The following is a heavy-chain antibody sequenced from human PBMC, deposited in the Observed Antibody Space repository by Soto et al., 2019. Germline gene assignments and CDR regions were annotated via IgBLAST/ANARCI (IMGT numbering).Heavy chain of an antibody. D-gene: IGHD2-15*01. CDR2: IIPIFGTA. J-gene: IGHJ4*02. V-gene: IGHV1-69*13. CDR3: AIYLGSCWPLAYYFDY. Sequence: GASVKVSCKASGGTFSSYAISWVRQAPGQGLEWMGGIIPIFGTANYAQKFQGRVTITADESTSTAYMELSSLRSEDTAVYYCAIYLGSCWPLAYYFDYCGQGTLVTVSS. CDR1: GGTFSSYA.